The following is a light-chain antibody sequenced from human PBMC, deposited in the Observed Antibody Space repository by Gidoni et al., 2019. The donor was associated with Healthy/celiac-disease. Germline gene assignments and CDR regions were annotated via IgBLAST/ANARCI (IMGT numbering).Light chain of an antibody. CDR3: SSYTSSSTVV. CDR2: EVS. Sequence: QSALTQPASVSGSPGHSITISCTGTSSDVGGYNYVSWYQQHPGKAPKLMIYEVSKRPSGVSNRFSGSKSGNTASLTISGLQAEDEADYYCSSYTSSSTVVFGGGTKLTVL. J-gene: IGLJ2*01. CDR1: SSDVGGYNY. V-gene: IGLV2-14*01.